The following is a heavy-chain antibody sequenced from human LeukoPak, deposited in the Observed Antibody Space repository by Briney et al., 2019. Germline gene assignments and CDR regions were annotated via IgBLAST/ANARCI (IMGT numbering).Heavy chain of an antibody. Sequence: GGSLRLSCAASGFTVSSNYMSWVRQAPGKGLEWVSVIYSGGSTYYADSVKGRFTISRDNSKNTLYLQMNSLRAEDTAVYYCARDLPDLWFGELLSGFDYWGQGTPVTVSS. CDR1: GFTVSSNY. CDR2: IYSGGST. D-gene: IGHD3-10*01. CDR3: ARDLPDLWFGELLSGFDY. J-gene: IGHJ4*02. V-gene: IGHV3-66*01.